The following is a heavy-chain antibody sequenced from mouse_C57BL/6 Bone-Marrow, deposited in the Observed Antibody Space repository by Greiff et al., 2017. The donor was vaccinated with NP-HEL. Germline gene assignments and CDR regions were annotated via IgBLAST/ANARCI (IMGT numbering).Heavy chain of an antibody. CDR2: ISSGGSYT. CDR3: ARHGGYGSPFYYFDD. J-gene: IGHJ2*01. Sequence: EVHLVESGGDLVKPGGSLKLSCAASGFTFSSYGMSWVRQTPDKRLEWVATISSGGSYTYYPDSVKGRFTISRDNAKNTLYLQMSSLKSEDTAMYYCARHGGYGSPFYYFDDWGQGTTLTVSS. V-gene: IGHV5-6*01. D-gene: IGHD1-1*01. CDR1: GFTFSSYG.